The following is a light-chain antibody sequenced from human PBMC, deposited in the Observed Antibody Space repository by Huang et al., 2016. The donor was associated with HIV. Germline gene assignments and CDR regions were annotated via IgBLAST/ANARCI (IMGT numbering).Light chain of an antibody. CDR1: QDINNF. CDR2: AAS. J-gene: IGKJ1*01. Sequence: AIRMTQSPSSLSASTGDRVNITCRASQDINNFLAWYQQKPGKAPILLIYAASILETGVPSRVSGSGSGTEFNLSISCLQSEDFATYYCQQYYSYRTFGQGTQVEIK. V-gene: IGKV1-8*01. CDR3: QQYYSYRT.